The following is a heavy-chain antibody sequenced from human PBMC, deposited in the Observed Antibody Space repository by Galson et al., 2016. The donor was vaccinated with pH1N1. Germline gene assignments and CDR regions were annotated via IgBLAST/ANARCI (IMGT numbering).Heavy chain of an antibody. CDR2: ILYDGTNE. CDR3: ARDSEYSGHEGFH. CDR1: GFTFTSYA. Sequence: SLRLSCAASGFTFTSYAMHWVRQAPGKGLEWVAVILYDGTNEYYADSVKGRFTISRDKTQSTVCLQMNSLRTEDTAVYYCARDSEYSGHEGFHWAKGTLVIVSS. D-gene: IGHD5-12*01. J-gene: IGHJ4*02. V-gene: IGHV3-30*04.